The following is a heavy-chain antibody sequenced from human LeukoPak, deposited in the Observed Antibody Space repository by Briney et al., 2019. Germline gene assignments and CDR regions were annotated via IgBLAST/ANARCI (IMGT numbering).Heavy chain of an antibody. V-gene: IGHV1-69*04. CDR2: IIPILGIA. CDR1: GGTFSSYA. CDR3: ARGSYLSHYYYGMDV. Sequence: SVKVSCKASGGTFSSYAISWVRQAPGQVLEWMGRIIPILGIANYAQKFQGRVTITADKSTSTAYMELSSLRSEDTAVYYCARGSYLSHYYYGMDVWGQGTTVTVSS. J-gene: IGHJ6*02. D-gene: IGHD3-10*01.